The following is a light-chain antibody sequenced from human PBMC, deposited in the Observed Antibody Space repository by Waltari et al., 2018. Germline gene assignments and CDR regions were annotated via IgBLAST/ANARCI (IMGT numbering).Light chain of an antibody. V-gene: IGKV3-11*01. J-gene: IGKJ5*01. CDR2: AAS. Sequence: EIVLTQSPATLSLSPGERATLSCRASQSVSDYLAWYQQKPGQAPRLLISAASTRATGIPARFSGSGSVTDFTLTISSLEPEDFAFYYCQQRSNWPISFGQGTRLEIK. CDR1: QSVSDY. CDR3: QQRSNWPIS.